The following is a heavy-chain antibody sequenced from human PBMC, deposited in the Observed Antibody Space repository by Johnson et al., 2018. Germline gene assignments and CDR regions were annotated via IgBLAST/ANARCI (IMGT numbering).Heavy chain of an antibody. D-gene: IGHD4-17*01. Sequence: QVQLVESGGGVVQPGRSLRLSCAASGFTFSSYAMHWVRQAPGKGLEWVATISKDGSNKYYTDSVKGRFIISRDNSKNTLYLQMNSLRAEDTAVYYCERDGAATVTPWDYYYYMDVWGKGTTVIVSS. J-gene: IGHJ6*03. CDR1: GFTFSSYA. CDR2: ISKDGSNK. V-gene: IGHV3-30*04. CDR3: ERDGAATVTPWDYYYYMDV.